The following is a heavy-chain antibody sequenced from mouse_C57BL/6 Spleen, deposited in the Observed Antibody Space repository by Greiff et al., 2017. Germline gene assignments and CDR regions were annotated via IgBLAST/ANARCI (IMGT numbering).Heavy chain of an antibody. CDR3: ARSIYYDYDNYYAMDY. CDR2: INPSNGGT. D-gene: IGHD2-4*01. J-gene: IGHJ4*01. V-gene: IGHV1-53*01. CDR1: GYTFTSYW. Sequence: QVQLQQPGTELVKPGASVKLSCKASGYTFTSYWMHWVKQRPGQGLEWIGNINPSNGGTNYNEKFKSKATLTVDKSSSTAYMQLSSLTSEDSAVYYCARSIYYDYDNYYAMDYWGQGTSVTVSS.